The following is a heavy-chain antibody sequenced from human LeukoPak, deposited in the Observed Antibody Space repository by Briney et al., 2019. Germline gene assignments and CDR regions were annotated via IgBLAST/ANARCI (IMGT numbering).Heavy chain of an antibody. Sequence: PGESLRLSCAASGFTFSNYALQWVRQVPGKGPEYVSVISGNGGSTYYANSVKGRFTISRDNSKNTLYLQMGSLTVEDMAVYYCAREVRQWLVDYWGQGTLVTVSS. D-gene: IGHD6-19*01. CDR1: GFTFSNYA. V-gene: IGHV3-64*01. J-gene: IGHJ4*02. CDR3: AREVRQWLVDY. CDR2: ISGNGGST.